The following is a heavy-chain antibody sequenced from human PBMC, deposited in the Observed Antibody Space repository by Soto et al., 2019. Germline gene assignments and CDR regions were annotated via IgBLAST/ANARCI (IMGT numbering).Heavy chain of an antibody. D-gene: IGHD6-19*01. CDR2: ISHDGINK. V-gene: IGHV3-30-3*01. Sequence: QVRLVESGGGVVQPGRSLRLSCTASGFSFSSYAMYWFRQPPGKGLEWVAVISHDGINKHYADSVKGRVTVSRGNSNHSLELQLNSLRGEDTAMYYCARDMYSSDYFVKWFEPWGQGTLVTVSS. J-gene: IGHJ5*02. CDR3: ARDMYSSDYFVKWFEP. CDR1: GFSFSSYA.